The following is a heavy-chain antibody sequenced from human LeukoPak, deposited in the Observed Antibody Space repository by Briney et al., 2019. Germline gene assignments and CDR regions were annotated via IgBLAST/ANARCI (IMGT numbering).Heavy chain of an antibody. CDR2: IWYDGSNK. J-gene: IGHJ4*02. V-gene: IGHV3-33*01. Sequence: PGRSLRLSCAASGFTFSSYGMHWVRQAPGKGLEWVAVIWYDGSNKYYADSVKGRFTISRDNSKNALYLQMNSLRAEDTAVYYCARGYGSSWYYFDYWGQGTLVTVSS. D-gene: IGHD6-13*01. CDR3: ARGYGSSWYYFDY. CDR1: GFTFSSYG.